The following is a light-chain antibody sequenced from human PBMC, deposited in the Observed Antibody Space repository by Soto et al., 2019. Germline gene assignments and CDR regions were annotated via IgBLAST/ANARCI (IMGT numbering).Light chain of an antibody. V-gene: IGKV3-11*01. CDR2: DAS. CDR1: QSVGTY. CDR3: QQCSNWPPLYT. J-gene: IGKJ2*01. Sequence: EIVLTQSPATLSLSPGERATLSCRASQSVGTYLAWYQQKPGQAPRLLISDASNRATGVPARFSGGGSGTDFTLTISSLEPEDSAVYYCQQCSNWPPLYTFGQGTKLEIK.